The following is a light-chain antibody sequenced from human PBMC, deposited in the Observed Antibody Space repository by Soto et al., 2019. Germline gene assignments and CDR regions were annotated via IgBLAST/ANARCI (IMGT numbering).Light chain of an antibody. CDR3: QQYGSSPTT. J-gene: IGKJ1*01. Sequence: EIVLTQSPGTLSLSPGERATLSCRSSQSVTSNYLAWYQQQPGQAPRILIFGASIRATGIPDTFSGSGSGTDFTLTISRLEPEDFSVYHCQQYGSSPTTFGQGTKVDIK. CDR2: GAS. CDR1: QSVTSNY. V-gene: IGKV3-20*01.